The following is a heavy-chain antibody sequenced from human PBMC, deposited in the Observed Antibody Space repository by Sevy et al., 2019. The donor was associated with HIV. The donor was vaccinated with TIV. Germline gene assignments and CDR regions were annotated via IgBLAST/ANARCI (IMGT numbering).Heavy chain of an antibody. CDR3: ARVTGYYYDYMDV. V-gene: IGHV4-59*01. J-gene: IGHJ6*03. Sequence: SETLSLTCTVSGGSISSYYWSWVRQPPGKGLEWVGYIYYSGSTNYNPSLTSRVTISVDTSKNHFSLKLSSVTAADTAVYYCARVTGYYYDYMDVWGKGTTVTVSS. D-gene: IGHD3-9*01. CDR2: IYYSGST. CDR1: GGSISSYY.